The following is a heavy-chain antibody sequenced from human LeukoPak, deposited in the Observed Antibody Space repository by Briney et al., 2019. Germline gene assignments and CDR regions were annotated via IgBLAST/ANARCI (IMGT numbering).Heavy chain of an antibody. Sequence: SETLSLTCAVYGGSFSGYYWGWIRQPPGKGLEWIGKINHSGSTNYNPSLKSRVTISVDTSKNQFSLKLTSVTAADTAVYYCARAVEYNFWSGLQRRAATFDYWGQGTLVTVSS. D-gene: IGHD3-3*01. CDR3: ARAVEYNFWSGLQRRAATFDY. CDR1: GGSFSGYY. J-gene: IGHJ4*02. CDR2: INHSGST. V-gene: IGHV4-34*01.